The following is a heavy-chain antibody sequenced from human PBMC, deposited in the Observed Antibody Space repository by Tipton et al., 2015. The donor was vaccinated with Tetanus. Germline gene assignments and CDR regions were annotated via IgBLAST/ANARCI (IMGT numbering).Heavy chain of an antibody. CDR1: GFTFSSYS. CDR3: ARDQGHTFGEPGWDSGWFDP. D-gene: IGHD3-16*01. J-gene: IGHJ5*02. CDR2: ISSSSSTI. Sequence: SLRLSCAASGFTFSSYSMNWVRQAPGKGLEWVSYISSSSSTIYYADSVKGRFTISRDNAKNSLYLQMNSLRDEDTAVYYCARDQGHTFGEPGWDSGWFDPWGQGTLVTVSS. V-gene: IGHV3-48*02.